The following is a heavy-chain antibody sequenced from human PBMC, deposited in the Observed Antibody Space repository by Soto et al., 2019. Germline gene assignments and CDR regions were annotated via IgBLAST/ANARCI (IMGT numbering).Heavy chain of an antibody. D-gene: IGHD2-2*01. V-gene: IGHV1-69*09. CDR1: GGTFVRHV. Sequence: QVQLVQSGAEVKKPESSVKVSCKTSGGTFVRHVISWVRQAPGQGPEWMGKINPLSGIPNYAQKFQDRVTFTADTDSSTAYMELSSVRSDDTAVYYCAAPACAATWCSPSHNLDHWGQGTLVTVSS. CDR2: INPLSGIP. J-gene: IGHJ4*02. CDR3: AAPACAATWCSPSHNLDH.